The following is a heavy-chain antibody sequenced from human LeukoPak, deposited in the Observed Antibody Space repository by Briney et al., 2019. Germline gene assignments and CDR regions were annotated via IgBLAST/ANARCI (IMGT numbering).Heavy chain of an antibody. D-gene: IGHD3-10*01. CDR1: GGSISGDL. J-gene: IGHJ5*02. Sequence: TSETLSLTCTVSGGSISGDLWNWIRQPPGKGLEWIGYIYYSGSTYYNPSLKSRVTISVDTSKNQFSLKLSSVTAADTAVYYCARGPLLLWFGELFHNWFDPWGQGTLVTVSS. CDR2: IYYSGST. CDR3: ARGPLLLWFGELFHNWFDP. V-gene: IGHV4-59*08.